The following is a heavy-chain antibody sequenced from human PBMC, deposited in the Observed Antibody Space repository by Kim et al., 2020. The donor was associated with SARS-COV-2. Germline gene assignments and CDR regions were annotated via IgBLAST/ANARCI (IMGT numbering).Heavy chain of an antibody. CDR3: ARDRDGYSYGSSGMDV. D-gene: IGHD5-18*01. V-gene: IGHV3-30*07. Sequence: KVRFTISRDYSKNTLYLQMHSLGAEDTAVYYCARDRDGYSYGSSGMDVWGQGTTVTVSS. J-gene: IGHJ6*02.